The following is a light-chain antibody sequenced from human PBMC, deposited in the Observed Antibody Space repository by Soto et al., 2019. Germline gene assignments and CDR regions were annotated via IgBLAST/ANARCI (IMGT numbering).Light chain of an antibody. J-gene: IGLJ1*01. V-gene: IGLV1-47*02. CDR2: SNN. CDR3: AAWDDSLIGYV. Sequence: QSVRTQPPSASGTPGQRGTISCSGSSSNIGSQYVYWYQQLPGTAPKLLIYSNNQRPSGVPDRFSGSRSGTSASLAISGLRSEDEADYYCAAWDDSLIGYVFGTGTKVTVL. CDR1: SSNIGSQY.